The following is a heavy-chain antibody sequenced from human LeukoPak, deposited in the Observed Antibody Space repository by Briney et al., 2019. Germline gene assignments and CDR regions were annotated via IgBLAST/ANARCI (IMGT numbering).Heavy chain of an antibody. CDR3: AKDWSDFWSGYYEN. CDR2: ISWNSGSI. D-gene: IGHD3-3*01. Sequence: PGRSLRLSCAASGFTFDDYAMHWVRQAPGKGLEWVSGISWNSGSIGYADSVKGRFTISRDNAKNSLYLQMNSLRAEDMALYYCAKDWSDFWSGYYENWGQRTLVTVSS. J-gene: IGHJ4*02. CDR1: GFTFDDYA. V-gene: IGHV3-9*03.